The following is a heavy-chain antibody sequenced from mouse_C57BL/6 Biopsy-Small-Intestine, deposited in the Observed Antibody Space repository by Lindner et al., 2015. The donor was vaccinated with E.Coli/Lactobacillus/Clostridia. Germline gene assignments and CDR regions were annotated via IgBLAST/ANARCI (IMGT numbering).Heavy chain of an antibody. CDR3: ARWVAPYFDY. Sequence: VQLQESGAELAKPGASVKLSCKASGYIFSSYWMHWVKQRPGQGLEWIGYINPISGYTKYNQKFKDKATLTADKSSSTAYMQLSSLAYEDSAVYYCARWVAPYFDYWGQGTTLTVSS. D-gene: IGHD1-3*01. V-gene: IGHV1-7*01. CDR1: GYIFSSYW. CDR2: INPISGYT. J-gene: IGHJ2*01.